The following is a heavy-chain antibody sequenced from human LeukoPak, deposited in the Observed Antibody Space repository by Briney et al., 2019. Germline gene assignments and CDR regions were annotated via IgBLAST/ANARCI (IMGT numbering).Heavy chain of an antibody. V-gene: IGHV3-11*01. J-gene: IGHJ4*02. CDR2: ISNSGSTI. D-gene: IGHD6-13*01. CDR3: ALNQQLGFIFDY. Sequence: GRSLRLSCAASGSTFSDYYMSWISQAPGKWMEWVSYISNSGSTIYYAESVKGRFTISRDNSKNSLYLQMNSLRAEDTAVYYCALNQQLGFIFDYWGQGTLVTVSS. CDR1: GSTFSDYY.